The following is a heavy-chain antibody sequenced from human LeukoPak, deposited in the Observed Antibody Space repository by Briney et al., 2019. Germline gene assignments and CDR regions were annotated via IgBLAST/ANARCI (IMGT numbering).Heavy chain of an antibody. CDR3: ARLVATISGAKKIDY. D-gene: IGHD5-12*01. J-gene: IGHJ4*02. V-gene: IGHV1-18*01. CDR1: GYTFTSYG. CDR2: ISAYNGNT. Sequence: ASVKVSCKASGYTFTSYGISWVRQAPGQGLEWMGWISAYNGNTNYAQKLQGRVTMTTDTSTSTAYMELRSLRPDDTAVYYCARLVATISGAKKIDYWGQGTLVTVSS.